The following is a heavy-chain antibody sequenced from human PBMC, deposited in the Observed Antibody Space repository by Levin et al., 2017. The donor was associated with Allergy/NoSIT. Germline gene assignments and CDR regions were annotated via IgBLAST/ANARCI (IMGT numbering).Heavy chain of an antibody. CDR2: IYHSGST. CDR1: GYSISSGYY. Sequence: PSETLSLTCAVSGYSISSGYYWGWIRQPPGKGLEWIGSIYHSGSTYYNPSLKSRVTISVDTSKNQFSLKLSSVTAADTAVYYCATPLAASDYWGQGTLVTVSS. CDR3: ATPLAASDY. J-gene: IGHJ4*02. D-gene: IGHD6-25*01. V-gene: IGHV4-38-2*01.